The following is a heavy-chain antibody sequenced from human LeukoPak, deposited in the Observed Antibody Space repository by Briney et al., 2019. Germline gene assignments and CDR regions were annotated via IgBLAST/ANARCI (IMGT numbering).Heavy chain of an antibody. CDR1: GGSISSSSYY. CDR3: ARQPENYDILTGYRLWYFDL. CDR2: IYYSGST. J-gene: IGHJ2*01. D-gene: IGHD3-9*01. Sequence: SETLSLTCTVSGGSISSSSYYWGWIRQPPGKGLEWIGSIYYSGSTYYNPSLKSRVTISVDTSKNQFSLKLSSVTAADTAVHYCARQPENYDILTGYRLWYFDLWGRGTLVTVSS. V-gene: IGHV4-39*01.